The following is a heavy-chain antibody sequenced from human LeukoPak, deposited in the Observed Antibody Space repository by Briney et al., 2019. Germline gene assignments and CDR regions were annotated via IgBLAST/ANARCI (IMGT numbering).Heavy chain of an antibody. D-gene: IGHD6-13*01. CDR2: IIPIFGTA. Sequence: SVKVSCKASGGTFSSYAISWVRQAPGQGLEWMGGIIPIFGTANYAQKFQGRVTITADESTSTAYMELSSLRSEDTAVYYCARVEYSSSWFPAYYYYYGMDVWGQGTTVTVSS. V-gene: IGHV1-69*13. CDR1: GGTFSSYA. J-gene: IGHJ6*02. CDR3: ARVEYSSSWFPAYYYYYGMDV.